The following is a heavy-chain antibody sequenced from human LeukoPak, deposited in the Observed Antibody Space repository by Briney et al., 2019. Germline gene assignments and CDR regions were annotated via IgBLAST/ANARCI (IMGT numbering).Heavy chain of an antibody. CDR3: ARGRSNYYGMDV. V-gene: IGHV4-30-4*01. CDR1: GGSISSGDFH. CDR2: IYYTGRT. J-gene: IGHJ6*02. Sequence: PSQTLSLTCIVSGGSISSGDFHWSWVRQPPGKGLEWIGYIYYTGRTYYNPSLKSRVTISVDTSRNQFSLKVSSVTAADTAVYYCARGRSNYYGMDVWGQGTTVTVSS. D-gene: IGHD1-26*01.